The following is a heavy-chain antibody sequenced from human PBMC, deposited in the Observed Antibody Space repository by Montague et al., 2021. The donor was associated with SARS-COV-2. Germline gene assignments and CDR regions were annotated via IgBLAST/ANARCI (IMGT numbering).Heavy chain of an antibody. CDR2: MSYSGSA. D-gene: IGHD3-22*01. J-gene: IGHJ3*01. CDR3: ARTSDPSNFDSTGYYGAFDV. V-gene: IGHV4-59*01. CDR1: GATISSDY. Sequence: SETLSLTCTVSGATISSDYWSWIRQSPGKGLEWIGYMSYSGSATYNPSLESRVAISRDTSKNQFSLTLIPATAADTAIYYFARTSDPSNFDSTGYYGAFDVGGQGTTVIVSS.